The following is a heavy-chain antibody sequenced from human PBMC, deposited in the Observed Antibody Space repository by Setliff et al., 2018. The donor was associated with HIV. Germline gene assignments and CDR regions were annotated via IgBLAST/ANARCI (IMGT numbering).Heavy chain of an antibody. CDR2: ISSSGFPI. CDR3: TKDYHVAATDY. CDR1: GFTFSTYG. J-gene: IGHJ6*04. Sequence: GGSLRLSCEASGFTFSTYGMNWVRHAPGKGLEWVAQISSSGFPIYYADSVRGRFTASRDNGKNSLFLQMNSLRAEDTALYYCTKDYHVAATDYWGKGTTVTVSS. D-gene: IGHD6-13*01. V-gene: IGHV3-48*01.